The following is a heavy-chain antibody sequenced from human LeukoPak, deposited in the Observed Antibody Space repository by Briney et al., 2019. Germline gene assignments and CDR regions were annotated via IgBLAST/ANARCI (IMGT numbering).Heavy chain of an antibody. CDR2: IRYDGSNK. CDR3: ARDGVGSTSSRLGAFDI. Sequence: GGSLRLSCAASGFTFSSYGMHWVRQAPGKGLEWVAFIRYDGSNKYYADSVKGRFTISRDNSKNTLYLQMNSLRAEDTAVYYCARDGVGSTSSRLGAFDIWGQGTMVTVSS. D-gene: IGHD2-2*01. CDR1: GFTFSSYG. V-gene: IGHV3-30*02. J-gene: IGHJ3*02.